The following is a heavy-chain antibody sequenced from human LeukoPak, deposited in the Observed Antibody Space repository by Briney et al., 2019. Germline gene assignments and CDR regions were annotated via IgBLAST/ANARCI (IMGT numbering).Heavy chain of an antibody. J-gene: IGHJ4*02. CDR1: GFTFSLYA. D-gene: IGHD2-15*01. CDR2: IGPSGTNI. V-gene: IGHV3-48*01. CDR3: ARDSYSKY. Sequence: PGGSLRLSCAASGFTFSLYAMNWVRQAPGRGLEWVSYIGPSGTNIYYADSVKGRFAISRDNSKNTIYLQMNSLRAEDTAVYYCARDSYSKYWGQGTLVTVSS.